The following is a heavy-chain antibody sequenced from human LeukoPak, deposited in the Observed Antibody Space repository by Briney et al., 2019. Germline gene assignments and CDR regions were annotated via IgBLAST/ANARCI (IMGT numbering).Heavy chain of an antibody. CDR3: ARDRCEGYCTSFDS. CDR2: IHSSGST. Sequence: SETLSLTCTVSGGSISNYYWSWIRQPAGKGLEWIGRIHSSGSTNYNPSLKSRVTISVDKSKNQFSLRLSSVIAADTAVYFCARDRCEGYCTSFDSWGQGTLVTVSS. D-gene: IGHD2-8*01. CDR1: GGSISNYY. V-gene: IGHV4-4*07. J-gene: IGHJ5*01.